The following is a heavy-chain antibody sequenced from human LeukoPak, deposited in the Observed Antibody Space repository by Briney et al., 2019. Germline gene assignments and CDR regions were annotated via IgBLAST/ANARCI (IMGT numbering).Heavy chain of an antibody. CDR1: GGSISSYY. CDR3: ARHKEGFCDGGSCPYYFDY. Sequence: SETLSLTCTVSGGSISSYYWSWIRQPPGEGLEWIAYIYSSGNANYNPSLESRVTISVDTSKNQFSLKLSSVTVADTAVCYCARHKEGFCDGGSCPYYFDYWGQGSLVTVSS. J-gene: IGHJ4*02. V-gene: IGHV4-59*08. CDR2: IYSSGNA. D-gene: IGHD2-15*01.